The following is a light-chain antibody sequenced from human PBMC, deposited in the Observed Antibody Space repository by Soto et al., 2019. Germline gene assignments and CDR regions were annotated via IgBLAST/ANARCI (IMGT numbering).Light chain of an antibody. Sequence: EIVMTQSPATLSVSPGERATLSCRASQSVSSNLAWHQQKPGQAPRLLFYGASTRATGIPARFSGSGSGTEFTLTISSLQSEDFAVYYCQQYYTWPPMYTFGQGTKLEIK. CDR3: QQYYTWPPMYT. CDR1: QSVSSN. J-gene: IGKJ2*01. V-gene: IGKV3-15*01. CDR2: GAS.